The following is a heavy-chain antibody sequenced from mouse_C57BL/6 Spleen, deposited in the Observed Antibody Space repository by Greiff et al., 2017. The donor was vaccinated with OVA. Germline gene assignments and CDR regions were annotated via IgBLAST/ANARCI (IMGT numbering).Heavy chain of an antibody. Sequence: QVQLQQSGAELVRPGASVKLSCKASGYTFTDYYINWVKQRPGQGLEWIARIYPGSGNTYYNEKFKGKATLTAEKSSSTAYMQLSSLTSEDSAVYFCAREDYYGPYWGQGTLVTVSA. D-gene: IGHD1-1*01. V-gene: IGHV1-76*01. CDR2: IYPGSGNT. CDR1: GYTFTDYY. J-gene: IGHJ3*01. CDR3: AREDYYGPY.